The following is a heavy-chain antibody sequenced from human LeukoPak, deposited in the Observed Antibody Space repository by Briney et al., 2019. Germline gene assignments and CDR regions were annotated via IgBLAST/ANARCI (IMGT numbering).Heavy chain of an antibody. D-gene: IGHD5-18*01. J-gene: IGHJ4*02. Sequence: SVKVSCKVSGGTFSSYAISWVRQPPGQGLEWMGRIIPIFGIANYAQKFQGRVTITADKSTSTAYMELSSLRSEDTAVYSCARSNSYGYVASGAFDYWGQGTLVTVSS. CDR1: GGTFSSYA. CDR3: ARSNSYGYVASGAFDY. V-gene: IGHV1-69*04. CDR2: IIPIFGIA.